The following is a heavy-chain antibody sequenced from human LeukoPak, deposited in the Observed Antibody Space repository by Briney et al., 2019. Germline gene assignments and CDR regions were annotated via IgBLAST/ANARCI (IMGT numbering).Heavy chain of an antibody. V-gene: IGHV4-34*01. CDR1: GGSFSGYY. Sequence: KPSETLSLTCAVYGGSFSGYYWSWIRQPPGKGLEWIGEINHSGSTNYNPSLKSRVTISVDTSKNQFSLKLSSVTAADTAVYYCARGPAKQWLVSFGYFQHWGQGTLVTVSS. J-gene: IGHJ1*01. CDR3: ARGPAKQWLVSFGYFQH. D-gene: IGHD6-19*01. CDR2: INHSGST.